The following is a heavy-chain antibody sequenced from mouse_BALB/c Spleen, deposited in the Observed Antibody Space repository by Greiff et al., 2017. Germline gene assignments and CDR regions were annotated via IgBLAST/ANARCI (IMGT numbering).Heavy chain of an antibody. J-gene: IGHJ3*01. Sequence: QVQLQQPGAELVRPGASVKLSCKASGYTFTSYWINWVKQRPGQGLEWIGNIYPSDSYTNYNQKFKDKATLTVDKSSSTAYMQLSSPTSEDSAVYYCTITESFAYWGQGTLVTVSA. CDR1: GYTFTSYW. CDR3: TITESFAY. D-gene: IGHD4-1*01. V-gene: IGHV1-69*02. CDR2: IYPSDSYT.